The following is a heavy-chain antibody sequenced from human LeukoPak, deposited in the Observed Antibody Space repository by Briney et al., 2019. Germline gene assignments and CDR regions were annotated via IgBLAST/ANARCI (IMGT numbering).Heavy chain of an antibody. CDR3: ARGGPQLWLRYYYYYGMDV. CDR2: INHSGST. V-gene: IGHV4-4*02. J-gene: IGHJ6*02. CDR1: GGSISSSNW. Sequence: PSGTLSLTCAVSGGSISSSNWWSWVRQPPGKGLEWIGEINHSGSTNYNPSLKSRVTISVDTSKNQFSLKLSSVTAADTAVYYCARGGPQLWLRYYYYYGMDVWGQGTTVTVSS. D-gene: IGHD5-18*01.